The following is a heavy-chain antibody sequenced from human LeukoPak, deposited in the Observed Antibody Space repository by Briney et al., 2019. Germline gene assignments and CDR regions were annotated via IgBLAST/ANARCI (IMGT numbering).Heavy chain of an antibody. Sequence: PSQTLSLTCTVSGGSISSGSYYWSWIRQPAGKRLEWIGRIYTSGSTNYNPSLKSRVTISVDTSKNQFSLKLSSVTAADTAVYYCARGAYDFWSGSPPDYWGQGTLVTVSS. CDR1: GGSISSGSYY. CDR3: ARGAYDFWSGSPPDY. D-gene: IGHD3-3*01. J-gene: IGHJ4*02. V-gene: IGHV4-61*02. CDR2: IYTSGST.